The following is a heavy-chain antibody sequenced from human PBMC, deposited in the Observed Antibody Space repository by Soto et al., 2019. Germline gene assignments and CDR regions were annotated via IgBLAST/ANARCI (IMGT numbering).Heavy chain of an antibody. CDR1: GFTFSSYA. D-gene: IGHD3-10*01. Sequence: GGSLRLSCAASGFTFSSYAMSWVRQAPGKGLEWVSAISGSGGSTYYADSVKGRFTISRDNSKNTLYLQMNSLRAEDTAVYYCAKDLTSRGVRFYYFDYWGQGTLVTVSS. V-gene: IGHV3-23*01. CDR2: ISGSGGST. CDR3: AKDLTSRGVRFYYFDY. J-gene: IGHJ4*02.